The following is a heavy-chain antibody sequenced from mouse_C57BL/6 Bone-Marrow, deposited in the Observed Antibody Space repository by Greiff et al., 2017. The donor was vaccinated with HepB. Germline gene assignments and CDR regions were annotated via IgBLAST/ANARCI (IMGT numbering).Heavy chain of an antibody. D-gene: IGHD2-4*01. CDR2: IHPNSGST. V-gene: IGHV1-64*01. CDR1: GYTFTSYW. J-gene: IGHJ2*01. Sequence: VQLQQPGAELVKPGASVKLSCKASGYTFTSYWMHWVKQRPGQGLEWIGMIHPNSGSTNYNEKFKSKATLTVDKSSTTAYMQLSSLTSEDSAVYNCTRRGVYDYALYYWGQGTPLTLSS. CDR3: TRRGVYDYALYY.